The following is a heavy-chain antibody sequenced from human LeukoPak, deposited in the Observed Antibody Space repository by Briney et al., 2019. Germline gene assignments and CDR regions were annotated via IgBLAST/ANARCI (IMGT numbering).Heavy chain of an antibody. CDR2: TYAGGST. Sequence: GGSLRLSCAASGFTVSSSYMSWVRQAPGKGLEWVSVTYAGGSTYYADSVKGRFTIFRDNSKNTLYLQLNSLRAEDTAVYYCAKKRGYNYGYDYWGQGTLVTVSS. CDR3: AKKRGYNYGYDY. V-gene: IGHV3-53*01. CDR1: GFTVSSSY. J-gene: IGHJ4*02. D-gene: IGHD5-18*01.